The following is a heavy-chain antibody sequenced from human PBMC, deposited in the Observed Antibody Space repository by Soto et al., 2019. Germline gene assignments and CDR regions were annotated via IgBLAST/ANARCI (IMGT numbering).Heavy chain of an antibody. V-gene: IGHV4-59*01. D-gene: IGHD5-12*01. CDR3: ARGRPRHGYKSRHSDFDM. Sequence: QVQLQESGPRLVKPSETLSLTCTVSGASISNYYWSWIRQPPGKGLEWIGYIYYSGNTNYNPSLKTRVTISVDTSKTQFALKLSSVTAAHTAVYYCARGRPRHGYKSRHSDFDMWGQGTIVTFSS. J-gene: IGHJ3*02. CDR2: IYYSGNT. CDR1: GASISNYY.